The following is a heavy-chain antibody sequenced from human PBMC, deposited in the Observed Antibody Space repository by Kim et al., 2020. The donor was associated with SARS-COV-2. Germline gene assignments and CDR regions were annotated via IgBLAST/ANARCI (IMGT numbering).Heavy chain of an antibody. V-gene: IGHV3-73*01. J-gene: IGHJ6*02. CDR3: TRHGGYYDSSGYYYPYYYGMDV. CDR2: IRSKANSYAT. Sequence: GGSLRLSCAASGFTFSGSAIHWVRQASGKGLEWVGRIRSKANSYATAYAASVKGRFTISRDDSKNTAYLQMNSLKTEDTAMYYCTRHGGYYDSSGYYYPYYYGMDVWGQGTTVTVSS. CDR1: GFTFSGSA. D-gene: IGHD3-22*01.